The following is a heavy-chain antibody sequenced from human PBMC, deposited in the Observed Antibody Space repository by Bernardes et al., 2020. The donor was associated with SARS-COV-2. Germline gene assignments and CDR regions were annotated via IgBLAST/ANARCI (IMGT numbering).Heavy chain of an antibody. Sequence: GRSLRVSCAASEFTFSSYAMSWVRQAPGKGLEWVSSITSSSSYKYYADSVKGRFTISRDNAKNSLYLQMNSLRAEDTAVYFCARESDWNYVFDYWGQGTLVTVSS. CDR2: ITSSSSYK. J-gene: IGHJ4*02. D-gene: IGHD1-7*01. CDR3: ARESDWNYVFDY. CDR1: EFTFSSYA. V-gene: IGHV3-21*01.